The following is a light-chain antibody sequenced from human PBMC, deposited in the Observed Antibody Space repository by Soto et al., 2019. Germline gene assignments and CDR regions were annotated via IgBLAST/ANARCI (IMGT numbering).Light chain of an antibody. Sequence: DIQMTQSPSTLSASVGDRVTITCRASQSISSWLAWYQQEPGKAPKLLIYDASSLESGVPSRFSGSGSGTEFTLTISSLQPDDFATYYCQQYNSYITFGQGTRLEIK. CDR3: QQYNSYIT. J-gene: IGKJ5*01. CDR1: QSISSW. V-gene: IGKV1-5*01. CDR2: DAS.